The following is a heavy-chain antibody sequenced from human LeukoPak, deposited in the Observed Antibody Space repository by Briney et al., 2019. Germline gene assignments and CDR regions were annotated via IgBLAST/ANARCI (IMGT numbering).Heavy chain of an antibody. CDR1: GFTFSSRDWM. CDR2: IYSSGTT. Sequence: AGGSLRLSCIASGFTFSSRDWMTWGRQPPGKGLEWIGSIYSSGTTYYNPSLKSRVTISVDTSKRQFSLKQSSVTAADTVVYYCARTKSYFDSSGRYDTFDIWGQGTMITVSS. CDR3: ARTKSYFDSSGRYDTFDI. J-gene: IGHJ3*02. V-gene: IGHV4-39*01. D-gene: IGHD3-22*01.